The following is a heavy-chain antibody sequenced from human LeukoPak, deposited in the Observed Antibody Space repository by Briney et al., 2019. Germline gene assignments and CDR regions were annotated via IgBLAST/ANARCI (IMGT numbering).Heavy chain of an antibody. D-gene: IGHD3-3*01. Sequence: SETLSLTCAVYGGSFSGYYCSWIRQPPGKGLEWIGEINHSGSTNYNPSLKSRVTISVDTSKNQFSLKLSSVTAADTAVYYCAREGRITIFGVVIIKEYFQHWGQGTLVTVSS. J-gene: IGHJ1*01. CDR1: GGSFSGYY. V-gene: IGHV4-34*01. CDR2: INHSGST. CDR3: AREGRITIFGVVIIKEYFQH.